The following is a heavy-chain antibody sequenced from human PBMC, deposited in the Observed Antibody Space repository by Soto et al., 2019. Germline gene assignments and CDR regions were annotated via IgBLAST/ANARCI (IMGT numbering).Heavy chain of an antibody. D-gene: IGHD5-18*01. V-gene: IGHV4-4*02. CDR3: AKDFSVVSYGFDY. Sequence: SETLSLTCAVSGGSSSSSNWWSWVRQPPGKGLEWIGEIYHSGSTNYNPSLKSRVTISVDKSKNQFSLKLSSVTAADTAVYYCAKDFSVVSYGFDYWGQGTLVTVSS. CDR1: GGSSSSSNW. J-gene: IGHJ4*02. CDR2: IYHSGST.